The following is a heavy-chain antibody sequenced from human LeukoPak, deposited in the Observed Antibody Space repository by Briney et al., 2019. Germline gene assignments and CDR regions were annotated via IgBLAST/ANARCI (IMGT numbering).Heavy chain of an antibody. V-gene: IGHV3-33*01. CDR1: GFTFSSYG. CDR2: IWYDGSNK. J-gene: IGHJ6*02. CDR3: ARALYYYGMDV. Sequence: GGSLRLSCAASGFTFSSYGMHWVRQAPGKGLEWVAVIWYDGSNKYYADSVKGRFTISRDNSKNTLYLQMNSLRAEDTAVYYCARALYYYGMDVWGQGTTVTVSS.